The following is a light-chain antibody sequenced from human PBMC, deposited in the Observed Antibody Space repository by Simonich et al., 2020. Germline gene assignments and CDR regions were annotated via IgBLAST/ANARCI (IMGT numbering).Light chain of an antibody. V-gene: IGKV1-39*01. CDR3: QQSYSTPWT. J-gene: IGKJ1*01. CDR1: QSISSY. Sequence: DIQMTQSPSSLSASVGDRVTITCRASQSISSYLNWYQQKLGKAPTLLIYDASSLQSGVPSRFSGSGSGTDFTLTISSLQPEDFATYYCQQSYSTPWTFGQGTKVEIK. CDR2: DAS.